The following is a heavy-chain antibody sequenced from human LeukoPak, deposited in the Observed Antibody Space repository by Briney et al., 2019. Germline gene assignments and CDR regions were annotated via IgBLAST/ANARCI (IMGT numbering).Heavy chain of an antibody. CDR2: IQYSGST. CDR3: ARYYDSSGYWSTPHFDS. Sequence: PETLSLNCTVSGDSVSGISSYWSWIRQPPGKGLQYIGYIQYSGSTNYNPSLKSRVTISVDTSKNQFSLKLSSVTAADTAVYYCARYYDSSGYWSTPHFDSWGPGNLCSVSS. J-gene: IGHJ4*03. CDR1: GDSVSGISSY. D-gene: IGHD3-22*01. V-gene: IGHV4-61*01.